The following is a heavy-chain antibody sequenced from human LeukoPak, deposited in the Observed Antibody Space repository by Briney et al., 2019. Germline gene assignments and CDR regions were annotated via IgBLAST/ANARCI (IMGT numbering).Heavy chain of an antibody. CDR3: ARGKLTMVRGVIQFDP. Sequence: SETLSLTCTVSGGSISSGYHWGWIRQPPGTGLEWIGSIYYSGTTYYNSSLKSRVIISVDTSQNQFSLKLSSVTAADTAVYYCARGKLTMVRGVIQFDPWGQGTLVTVSS. D-gene: IGHD3-10*01. CDR1: GGSISSGYH. V-gene: IGHV4-39*01. CDR2: IYYSGTT. J-gene: IGHJ5*02.